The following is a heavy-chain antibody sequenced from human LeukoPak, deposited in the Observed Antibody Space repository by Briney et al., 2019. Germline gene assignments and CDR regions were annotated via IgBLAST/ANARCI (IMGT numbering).Heavy chain of an antibody. Sequence: GGSLRLSCAASGFTFSSYGMHWVRQAPGKGLEWVAVIWYDGSNKYYADSVKGRFAISRDNSKNTLYLQMNSLRAEDTAVYYCARDRYDSGGYTDYWGQGTLVTVSS. V-gene: IGHV3-33*01. CDR2: IWYDGSNK. CDR1: GFTFSSYG. CDR3: ARDRYDSGGYTDY. D-gene: IGHD3-22*01. J-gene: IGHJ4*02.